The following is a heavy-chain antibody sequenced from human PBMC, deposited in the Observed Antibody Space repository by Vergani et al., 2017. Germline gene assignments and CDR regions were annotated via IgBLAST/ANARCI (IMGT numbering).Heavy chain of an antibody. J-gene: IGHJ4*02. D-gene: IGHD3-22*01. V-gene: IGHV3-21*01. Sequence: EVQLVESGGGLVKPGGSLRLSCAASGFTFSSYSMNWVRQAPGKGLEWVSSISSSSSYIYYADSVKGRFTISRDNAKNSLYLQMNSLRDEDTAVYYCARGVGDGALGWFGITMIAFDYWGQGTLVTVSS. CDR2: ISSSSSYI. CDR1: GFTFSSYS. CDR3: ARGVGDGALGWFGITMIAFDY.